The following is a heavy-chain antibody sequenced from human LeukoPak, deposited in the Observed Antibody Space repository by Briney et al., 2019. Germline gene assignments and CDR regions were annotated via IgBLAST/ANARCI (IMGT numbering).Heavy chain of an antibody. D-gene: IGHD4-17*01. J-gene: IGHJ4*02. CDR3: SLHTVTTFDY. CDR1: GGSISSSSYY. V-gene: IGHV4-30-4*01. Sequence: SETLSLTCTVSGGSISSSSYYWSWIRQPPGKGLEWIGYIYYSGSTYYNPSLKSRVTISVDTSKNQFSLKLSSVTAADTAVYYCSLHTVTTFDYWGQGTLVTVSS. CDR2: IYYSGST.